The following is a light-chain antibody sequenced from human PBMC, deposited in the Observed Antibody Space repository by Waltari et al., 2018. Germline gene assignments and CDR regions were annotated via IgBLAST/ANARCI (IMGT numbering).Light chain of an antibody. Sequence: QSALTQPASVSGSPGQSITISCTGTSSDVGSYNLVSWYQQHPGKAPQLMIYEGSKRPSGVSNPCAGSKAGNAASLTISGLQAEDEADYYCCSYAGSSTWVFGGGTKLTVL. J-gene: IGLJ3*02. V-gene: IGLV2-23*01. CDR3: CSYAGSSTWV. CDR2: EGS. CDR1: SSDVGSYNL.